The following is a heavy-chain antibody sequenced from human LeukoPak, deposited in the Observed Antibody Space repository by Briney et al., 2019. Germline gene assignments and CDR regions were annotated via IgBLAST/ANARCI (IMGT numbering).Heavy chain of an antibody. J-gene: IGHJ4*02. CDR2: ITPSGSI. CDR3: ASSFYYDSRDY. V-gene: IGHV4-34*01. CDR1: GGSFSGYF. Sequence: SETLSLTCVVYGGSFSGYFWSWIRQLPGKGLEWIGEITPSGSIDYNPSLKSRGSISIDKSKKKLSLRLTSVTAADSAVYYCASSFYYDSRDYWGQGTLVTVSS. D-gene: IGHD3-22*01.